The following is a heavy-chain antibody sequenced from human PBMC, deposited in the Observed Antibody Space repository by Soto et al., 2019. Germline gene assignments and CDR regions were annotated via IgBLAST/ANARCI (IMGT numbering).Heavy chain of an antibody. CDR2: LSAIGGAT. D-gene: IGHD1-1*01. Sequence: EVQLLESGGGLVQPGGSLRLSCVGSGFTFSIHGMTWVRQAPGQGLESVSALSAIGGATFYADSVKGRFTISRDNSKNTVYLQMNSLRADDTAVYYCAKGGSRRYNSELDSWGQGTLVTVSS. J-gene: IGHJ4*02. CDR3: AKGGSRRYNSELDS. CDR1: GFTFSIHG. V-gene: IGHV3-23*01.